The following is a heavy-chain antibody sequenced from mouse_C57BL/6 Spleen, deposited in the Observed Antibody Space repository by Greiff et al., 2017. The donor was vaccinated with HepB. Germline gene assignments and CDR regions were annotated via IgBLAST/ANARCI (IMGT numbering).Heavy chain of an antibody. CDR2: INPGSGGT. CDR1: GYAFTNYL. J-gene: IGHJ3*01. Sequence: QVQLQQSGAELVRPGTSVKVSCKASGYAFTNYLIEWVKQRPGQGLEWIGVINPGSGGTNYNEKFKGKATLTADKSSSTAYVQLSSLTSEDSAVYFCARGMGPFAYWGQGTLVTVSA. D-gene: IGHD4-1*01. V-gene: IGHV1-54*01. CDR3: ARGMGPFAY.